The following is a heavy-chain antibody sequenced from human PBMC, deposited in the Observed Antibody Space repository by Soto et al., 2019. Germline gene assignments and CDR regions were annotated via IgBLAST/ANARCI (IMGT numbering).Heavy chain of an antibody. CDR2: INHGGST. J-gene: IGHJ1*01. D-gene: IGHD2-2*01. CDR3: ARGLDSSTSCYAH. CDR1: GGSCSGYY. Sequence: SETPSLTCAVEGGSCSGYYWTWISQPPGKGLEWIGEINHGGSTNYNPSLKSRVTISVDTSKNQFSLKLSSVTAADTAVYYCARGLDSSTSCYAHWGQGTLVTVSS. V-gene: IGHV4-34*01.